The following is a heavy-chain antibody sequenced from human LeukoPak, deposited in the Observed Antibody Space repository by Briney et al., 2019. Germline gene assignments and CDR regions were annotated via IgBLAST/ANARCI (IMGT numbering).Heavy chain of an antibody. CDR3: RLWFGDLGLDY. CDR2: INSDGRSA. V-gene: IGHV3-74*01. J-gene: IGHJ4*02. Sequence: GGSLRLSCAVSGFTFTNYWMSWVRQAPGKGLVWVSRINSDGRSASYADSVKGRFTISRDNAKNTLFLQMNSLRVEDTAVYYCRLWFGDLGLDYWGQGTLVTVSS. D-gene: IGHD3-10*01. CDR1: GFTFTNYW.